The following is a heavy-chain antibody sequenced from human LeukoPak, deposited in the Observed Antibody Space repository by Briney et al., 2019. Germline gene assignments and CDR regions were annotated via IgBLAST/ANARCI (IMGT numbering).Heavy chain of an antibody. CDR2: ISSSGSTI. J-gene: IGHJ6*02. D-gene: IGHD2-15*01. V-gene: IGHV3-48*03. CDR3: ARVPPWNNFATLYYYGMDV. Sequence: GGSLRLSCAASGFTFSSYEMNWVRQAPGKGLEWVSYISSSGSTIYYADSVKGRFTISRDNAKNSLYLQMNSLRAEDTAVYYCARVPPWNNFATLYYYGMDVWGQGTTVTVSS. CDR1: GFTFSSYE.